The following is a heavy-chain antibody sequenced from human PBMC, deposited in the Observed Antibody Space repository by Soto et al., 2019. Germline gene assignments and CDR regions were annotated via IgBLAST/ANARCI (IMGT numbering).Heavy chain of an antibody. CDR3: TIIGSRVAGRAFDI. CDR1: GFTFSNAW. CDR2: IKSKTDGGTT. V-gene: IGHV3-15*01. Sequence: GGSLRLSCAASGFTFSNAWISSVRQAPGKGLEWVGRIKSKTDGGTTDFGSHVKGRVTITRDESKNTLYLQMNSMKTEDTAVYYCTIIGSRVAGRAFDIWGQGIMVTVSS. J-gene: IGHJ3*02. D-gene: IGHD6-19*01.